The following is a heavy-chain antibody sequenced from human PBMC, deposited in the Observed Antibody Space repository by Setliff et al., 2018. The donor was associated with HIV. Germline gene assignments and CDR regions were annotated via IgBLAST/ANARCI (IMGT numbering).Heavy chain of an antibody. D-gene: IGHD3-10*01. Sequence: PSETLSLTCAVSGGSISSSSFYWAWIRQPPGKGLEWIGSVYYSGSTYYNPSLKSRVTISIDTSKNQFSLKLSSVTAADTAVYYCARDRGYGSGSYYRRDYYYYYGMDVWGQGTTVTVSS. J-gene: IGHJ6*02. CDR3: ARDRGYGSGSYYRRDYYYYYGMDV. CDR2: VYYSGST. V-gene: IGHV4-39*02. CDR1: GGSISSSSFY.